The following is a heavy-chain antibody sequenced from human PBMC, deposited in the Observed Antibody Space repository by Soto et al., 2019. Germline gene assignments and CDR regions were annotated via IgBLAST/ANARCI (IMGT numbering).Heavy chain of an antibody. V-gene: IGHV3-23*01. CDR2: IRDSGDST. D-gene: IGHD6-6*01. CDR1: GFSFSTYA. J-gene: IGHJ5*02. Sequence: EVQLLESGGGLVQPGGSLRLSCVASGFSFSTYAMSWVRQAPGKGLEWVSSIRDSGDSTYYADSVKGRFTISRDNSKNTLFLQMNSLRADDTAVYYCAKVGPYSTSNRFDPWGQGTLVTVSS. CDR3: AKVGPYSTSNRFDP.